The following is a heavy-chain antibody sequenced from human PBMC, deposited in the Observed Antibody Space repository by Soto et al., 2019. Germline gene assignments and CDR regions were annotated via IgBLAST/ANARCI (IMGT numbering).Heavy chain of an antibody. CDR3: VKGQSSTWSQTGGMDV. V-gene: IGHV3-23*01. CDR1: GFTFSTYA. D-gene: IGHD1-26*01. CDR2: IDDMGVGT. Sequence: EVQLLESGGGLVQPGGSLRLSCAASGFTFSTYAMTWVRQAPGKGLEWVSGIDDMGVGTYYADSVKGRLTISRDNSKSMLYLPMGSLRAEDTAVYYWVKGQSSTWSQTGGMDVWGQGTTVSVSS. J-gene: IGHJ6*02.